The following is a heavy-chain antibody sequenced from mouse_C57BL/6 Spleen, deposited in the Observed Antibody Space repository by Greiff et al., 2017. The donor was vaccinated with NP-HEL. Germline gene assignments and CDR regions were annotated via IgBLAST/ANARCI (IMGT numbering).Heavy chain of an antibody. J-gene: IGHJ2*01. CDR1: GYAFSSSW. D-gene: IGHD2-4*01. Sequence: QVQLKESGPELVKPGASVKISCKASGYAFSSSWMNWVKQRPGKGLEWIGRIYPGDGDTNYNGKFKGKATLTADKSSSTAYMQLSSLTSEDSAVYFCARGDYDVSFDYWGQGTTLTVSS. V-gene: IGHV1-82*01. CDR3: ARGDYDVSFDY. CDR2: IYPGDGDT.